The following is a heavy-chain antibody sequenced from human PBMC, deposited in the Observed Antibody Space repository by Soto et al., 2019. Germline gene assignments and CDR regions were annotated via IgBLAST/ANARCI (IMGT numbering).Heavy chain of an antibody. D-gene: IGHD2-15*01. CDR1: GGTFSSYT. J-gene: IGHJ6*03. CDR2: IIPILGIA. V-gene: IGHV1-69*02. CDR3: ARAPLYCSGGSCYLENYYYYYYMDV. Sequence: GASVKVSCKASGGTFSSYTISWVRQAPGQGLEWMGRIIPILGIANYAQKFQGRVTITADKSTSTAYMELSSLRSEDTAAYYCARAPLYCSGGSCYLENYYYYYYMDVWGKGTTVTVSS.